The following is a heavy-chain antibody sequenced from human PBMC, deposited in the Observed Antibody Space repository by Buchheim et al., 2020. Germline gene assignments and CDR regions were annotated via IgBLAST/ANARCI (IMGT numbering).Heavy chain of an antibody. V-gene: IGHV3-30-3*01. D-gene: IGHD7-27*01. J-gene: IGHJ6*02. CDR3: ARAAGDGSVYYYGMDV. CDR2: ISYDGSNK. Sequence: QVQLVESGGGVVQPGRSLRLSCAASGFTFSSYAMHWVRQAPGKGLEWVAVISYDGSNKYYADSVKGRFTISRDNSKNTLYLQMNSLRAEDTAVYYCARAAGDGSVYYYGMDVWGQGTT. CDR1: GFTFSSYA.